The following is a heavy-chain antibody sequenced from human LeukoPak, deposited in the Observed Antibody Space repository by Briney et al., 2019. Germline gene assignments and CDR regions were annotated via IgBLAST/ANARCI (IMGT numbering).Heavy chain of an antibody. Sequence: GGSLRLSCAASGFTFSSYGMNWVRQAPGKGLEWVSSISSSSSYIYYADSVKGRFTISRDNAKNSLYLQMNSLRAEDTAVYYCARDPTNYGSGSYYGDYWGQGTLVTVSS. D-gene: IGHD3-10*01. CDR2: ISSSSSYI. CDR1: GFTFSSYG. V-gene: IGHV3-21*01. J-gene: IGHJ4*02. CDR3: ARDPTNYGSGSYYGDY.